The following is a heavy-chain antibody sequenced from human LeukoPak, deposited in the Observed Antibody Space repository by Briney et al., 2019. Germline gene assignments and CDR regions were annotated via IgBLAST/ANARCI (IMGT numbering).Heavy chain of an antibody. V-gene: IGHV3-23*01. CDR3: AKDLGGWVKGSGSYFDY. J-gene: IGHJ4*02. D-gene: IGHD3-10*01. CDR1: GFTFSSYA. CDR2: ISGSGGST. Sequence: GGSLRLSCAASGFTFSSYAMSWVRQAPGKGLEWVSAISGSGGSTYYADSVKGRFTIPRDNSKNTLFLQMNSLRAEDTAVYYCAKDLGGWVKGSGSYFDYWAREPWSPSPQ.